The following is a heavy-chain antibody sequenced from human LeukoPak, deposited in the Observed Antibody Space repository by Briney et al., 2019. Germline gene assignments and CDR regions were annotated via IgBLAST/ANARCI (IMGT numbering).Heavy chain of an antibody. CDR2: IYYSGST. V-gene: IGHV4-39*01. J-gene: IGHJ4*02. D-gene: IGHD3-3*01. Sequence: SETLSLTCTVSGGSISSSSYYWGWIRQPPGKGLEWIGSIYYSGSTYYNPSLKSRVTISVDTSKNEFSLNLTSVTAADTAIYYCARGLASGYPPIPFDYWGQGTLVTVSS. CDR1: GGSISSSSYY. CDR3: ARGLASGYPPIPFDY.